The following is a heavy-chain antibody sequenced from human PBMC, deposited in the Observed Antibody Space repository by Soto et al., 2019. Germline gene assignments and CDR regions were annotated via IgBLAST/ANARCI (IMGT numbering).Heavy chain of an antibody. J-gene: IGHJ5*02. Sequence: ASVKVSCKASGYTFTSYDINWVRQATGQGLEWMGWMNPNSGNTGYAQKFQGRVTMTRNTSISTAYMELSSLRSEDTAVYYCARGRGTAAPYNWFDPWGQGTLVTVSS. CDR1: GYTFTSYD. CDR2: MNPNSGNT. D-gene: IGHD2-2*01. CDR3: ARGRGTAAPYNWFDP. V-gene: IGHV1-8*01.